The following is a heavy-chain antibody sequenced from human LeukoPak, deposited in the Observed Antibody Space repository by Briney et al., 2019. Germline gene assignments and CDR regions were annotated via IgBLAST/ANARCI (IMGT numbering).Heavy chain of an antibody. V-gene: IGHV1-2*02. CDR3: SRGNQMLYWGISPQGVPYYYLDL. CDR1: GYTFTGYN. Sequence: GASLRVSCKPSGYTFTGYNMRWVREAPGQGHEWMLWINAIIGGTNYGQKFDGRVNMPRDTPISPAHRELRRLRSDDTAQYYGSRGNQMLYWGISPQGVPYYYLDLWRKGPTLSV. J-gene: IGHJ6*03. D-gene: IGHD2-2*02. CDR2: INAIIGGT.